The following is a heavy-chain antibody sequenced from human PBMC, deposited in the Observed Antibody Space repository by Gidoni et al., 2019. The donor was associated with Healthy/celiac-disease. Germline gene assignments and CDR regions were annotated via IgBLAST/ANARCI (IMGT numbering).Heavy chain of an antibody. CDR1: GGSISSSSYY. CDR2: IYYSGST. Sequence: QLQLQESGPGLVKPSETLSLTCTVSGGSISSSSYYWGWIRQPPGKGLEWIGSIYYSGSTYYNPSLKSRVTISVDTSKNQFSLKLSSVTAADTAVYYCARNDIVVVPAAHGPRGVIDYWGQGTLVTVSS. V-gene: IGHV4-39*01. D-gene: IGHD2-2*01. CDR3: ARNDIVVVPAAHGPRGVIDY. J-gene: IGHJ4*02.